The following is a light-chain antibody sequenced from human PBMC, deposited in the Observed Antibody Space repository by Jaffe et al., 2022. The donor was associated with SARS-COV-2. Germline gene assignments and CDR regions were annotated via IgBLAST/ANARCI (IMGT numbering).Light chain of an antibody. Sequence: DIVMTQSPATLSLSPGESATLSCRASQSVSSFLVWYQQKPGQAPRLLISDASNRATGIPARFTGSGSGTDFTLTISSLEPEDFAVYYCQQHSNWPLTFGGGTKVEVK. J-gene: IGKJ4*01. CDR2: DAS. V-gene: IGKV3-11*01. CDR3: QQHSNWPLT. CDR1: QSVSSF.